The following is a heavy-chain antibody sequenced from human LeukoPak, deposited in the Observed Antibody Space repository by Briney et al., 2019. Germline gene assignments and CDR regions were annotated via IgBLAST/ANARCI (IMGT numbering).Heavy chain of an antibody. V-gene: IGHV4-31*03. CDR3: ARGGDRRGFDY. Sequence: PSETLSLTCIVSGGSISSGGYYCSWIRQHPGKGLEWIGYIYDSGTTYYNPSLKSRVSISVDTSKNQFSLKLSSVTAADTAVYYCARGGDRRGFDYWGQGTLVTVSS. CDR2: IYDSGTT. D-gene: IGHD1-14*01. CDR1: GGSISSGGYY. J-gene: IGHJ4*02.